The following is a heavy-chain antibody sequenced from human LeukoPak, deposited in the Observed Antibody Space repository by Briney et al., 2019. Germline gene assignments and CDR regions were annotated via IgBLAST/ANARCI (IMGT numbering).Heavy chain of an antibody. CDR2: ISSDTSTK. D-gene: IGHD3-22*01. J-gene: IGHJ4*02. V-gene: IGHV3-48*01. CDR3: AKDRTVYYYDSSCYYPGVGGPLGY. CDR1: GFTFSMSG. Sequence: QPGGSLRLSCAASGFTFSMSGMNWFRQAPGKGLVWVSYISSDTSTKHYEDSLKGRFTISRDNAKNSLYLQMNSLRAEATALYYCAKDRTVYYYDSSCYYPGVGGPLGYWGQGTLVTVSS.